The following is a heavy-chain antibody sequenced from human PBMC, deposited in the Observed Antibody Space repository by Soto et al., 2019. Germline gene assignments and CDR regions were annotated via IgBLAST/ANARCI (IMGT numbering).Heavy chain of an antibody. V-gene: IGHV3-23*01. D-gene: IGHD6-6*01. CDR1: GFTFSSYA. CDR2: ISGSGGST. Sequence: EVQLLESGGGLVQPGGSLRLSCAASGFTFSSYAMSWVRQAPGKGLEWVPAISGSGGSTYYADSVKGRFTISRDNSKNTLYLQMNSLRAEDTAVYYCAKNPAARPNYFDYWGQGTLVTVSS. CDR3: AKNPAARPNYFDY. J-gene: IGHJ4*02.